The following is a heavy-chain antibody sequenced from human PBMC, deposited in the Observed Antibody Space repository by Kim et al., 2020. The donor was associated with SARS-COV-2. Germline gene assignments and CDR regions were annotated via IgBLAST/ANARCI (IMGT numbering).Heavy chain of an antibody. V-gene: IGHV1-24*01. Sequence: ASVKVSCKTSGYTLTELAIHWVRQAPGRGLEWMGGFDPEDGETVYSQKFQGRVTMTEDTSTDTAYMEMSSLGSDDTAIYYCTTEKTWGAKLHKSFDTWGQGALVAVSS. J-gene: IGHJ5*02. CDR1: GYTLTELA. CDR3: TTEKTWGAKLHKSFDT. CDR2: FDPEDGET. D-gene: IGHD1-26*01.